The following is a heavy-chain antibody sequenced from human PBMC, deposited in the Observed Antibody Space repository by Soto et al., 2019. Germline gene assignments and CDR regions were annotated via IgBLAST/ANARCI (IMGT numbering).Heavy chain of an antibody. D-gene: IGHD2-2*01. J-gene: IGHJ4*01. CDR2: ISTGNGNT. CDR3: AKGTHMWTLEY. CDR1: GYTFTDYA. V-gene: IGHV1-3*04. Sequence: ASVKVSCKASGYTFTDYAMHWVRQAPGQRLEWMGWISTGNGNTKYSQKFQGRVTITRETSATTAYMELSSLRSEDTAVYYCAKGTHMWTLEYWGNGNMVSVSS.